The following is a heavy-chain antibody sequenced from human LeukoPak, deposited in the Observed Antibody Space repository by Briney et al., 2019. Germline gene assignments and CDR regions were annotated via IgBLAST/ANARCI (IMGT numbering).Heavy chain of an antibody. CDR3: ARAQGQQLALYMDV. V-gene: IGHV4-61*02. J-gene: IGHJ6*03. D-gene: IGHD6-13*01. Sequence: SETLSLTCTVSGGSISSGSYYWSWIRRPAGKGLEWIGRIYTSGSTNYNPSLKSRVTISVDTSKNQFSLKLSSVTAADTAVYYCARAQGQQLALYMDVWGKGTTVTVSS. CDR2: IYTSGST. CDR1: GGSISSGSYY.